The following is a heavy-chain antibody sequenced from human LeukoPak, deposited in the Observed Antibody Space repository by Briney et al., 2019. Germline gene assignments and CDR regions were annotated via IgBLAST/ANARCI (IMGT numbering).Heavy chain of an antibody. Sequence: GGSLRLSCVISGFILNTYSIHWVRQAPGKGLEWVAVLSHDGSDKNYADSVKGRFTISRDNSKNTLYLQMNSLRADDTAVYYCAMKAVPRPRLHDAFDFWGQGTVVSVSS. CDR1: GFILNTYS. J-gene: IGHJ3*01. CDR2: LSHDGSDK. V-gene: IGHV3-30*04. CDR3: AMKAVPRPRLHDAFDF. D-gene: IGHD5-24*01.